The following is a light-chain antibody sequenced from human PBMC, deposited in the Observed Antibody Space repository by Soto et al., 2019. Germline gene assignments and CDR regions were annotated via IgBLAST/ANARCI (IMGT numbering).Light chain of an antibody. J-gene: IGKJ4*02. CDR2: GAS. CDR3: QQDGSSPAA. CDR1: QGVSSSY. Sequence: IVLTQSPGTLYLSPGERATLSCRASQGVSSSYLAWYQQKPGLAPRLLIYGASYRATGIPDRFSGSESGTYFFLTISRLEPEDFAVYYCQQDGSSPAAYGLGTNVEIK. V-gene: IGKV3-20*01.